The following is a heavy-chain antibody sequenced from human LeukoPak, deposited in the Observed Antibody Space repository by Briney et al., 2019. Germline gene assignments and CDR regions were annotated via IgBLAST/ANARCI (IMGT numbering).Heavy chain of an antibody. CDR2: IYYSGST. D-gene: IGHD2-15*01. CDR3: ARVAGYCSGGSCEPLDY. CDR1: GGSISSGGYY. Sequence: SQTLSLTCTVSGGSISSGGYYWSWIRRHPGKGLEWIGYIYYSGSTYYNPSLKSRVTISVDTSKNQFSLKLSSVTAADTAVYYCARVAGYCSGGSCEPLDYWGQGTLVTVSS. J-gene: IGHJ4*02. V-gene: IGHV4-31*03.